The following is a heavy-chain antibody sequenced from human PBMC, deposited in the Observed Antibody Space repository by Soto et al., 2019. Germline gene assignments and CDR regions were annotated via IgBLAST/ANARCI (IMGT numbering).Heavy chain of an antibody. CDR3: ARGCSSTSCYGTLDY. J-gene: IGHJ4*02. CDR2: INPNSGGT. Sequence: ASVKVSCKASGYTFTGYYMHWVRQAPGQGLEWMGWINPNSGGTNYAQKFQGWVTMTRDTSISTAYMELSRLRSDDTAVYYCARGCSSTSCYGTLDYWGQGTLVTVSS. V-gene: IGHV1-2*04. CDR1: GYTFTGYY. D-gene: IGHD2-2*01.